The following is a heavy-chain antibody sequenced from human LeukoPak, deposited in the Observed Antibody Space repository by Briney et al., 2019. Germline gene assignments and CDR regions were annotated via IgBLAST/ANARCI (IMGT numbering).Heavy chain of an antibody. CDR2: INHSGST. CDR3: ARIYYCSGGSCYEPRDY. Sequence: KPSETLSLTCAVYGGSFSGYYWSWIRQPPGKGLEWIGEINHSGSTNYNPSLKSRVTRSVDKSKNQFSLKLSSVTAADTAVYYCARIYYCSGGSCYEPRDYWGQGTLVTVSS. D-gene: IGHD2-15*01. CDR1: GGSFSGYY. V-gene: IGHV4-34*01. J-gene: IGHJ4*02.